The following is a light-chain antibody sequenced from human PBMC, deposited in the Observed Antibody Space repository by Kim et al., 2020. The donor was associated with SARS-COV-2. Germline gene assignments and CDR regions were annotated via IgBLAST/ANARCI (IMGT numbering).Light chain of an antibody. Sequence: EIVLTQSPGTLSLSPGERATLSCRTRQSVCSRCLVWYQQRPGQAPRLLIYSVSSRATGIPDRFSGSGSGTNFTLTISRLEPEDFAVYYCQQYDVASPCTFGQGTKLEI. CDR2: SVS. CDR1: QSVCSRC. J-gene: IGKJ2*02. V-gene: IGKV3-20*01. CDR3: QQYDVASPCT.